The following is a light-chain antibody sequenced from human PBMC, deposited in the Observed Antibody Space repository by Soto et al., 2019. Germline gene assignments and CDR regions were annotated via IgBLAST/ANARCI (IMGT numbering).Light chain of an antibody. V-gene: IGKV3-11*01. J-gene: IGKJ2*03. CDR3: QHRWNWAYG. CDR1: ESVNNF. Sequence: EIVLTQSPATLSLSPGERDTLSCRASESVNNFLAWYQQKPGQAPRLLIYDASNRATGVPARFSGSGSGTDYTLTISTLASDAFAVYYCQHRWNWAYGCGQGTKLEI. CDR2: DAS.